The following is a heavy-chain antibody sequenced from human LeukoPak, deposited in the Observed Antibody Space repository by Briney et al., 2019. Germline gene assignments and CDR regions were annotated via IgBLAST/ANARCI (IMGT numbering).Heavy chain of an antibody. CDR3: ARVDSGRYYGHDY. D-gene: IGHD1-26*01. CDR1: GYTFTSYD. Sequence: ASVKASCKASGYTFTSYDISWVRQAPGQGLEWMGWTSVYNGNTNYAQKFQGRVTMTTDTSTSTTYMELRSLRSDDTAMYYCARVDSGRYYGHDYWGQGTLVTVTS. CDR2: TSVYNGNT. V-gene: IGHV1-18*01. J-gene: IGHJ4*02.